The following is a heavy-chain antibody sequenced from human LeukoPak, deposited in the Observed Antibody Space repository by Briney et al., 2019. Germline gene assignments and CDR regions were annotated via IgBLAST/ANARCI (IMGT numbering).Heavy chain of an antibody. CDR1: GFTFSSHP. D-gene: IGHD1-26*01. CDR2: ISDSSDTR. CDR3: AKVGGSSPETDY. V-gene: IGHV3-23*01. Sequence: GGSLRLSCVASGFTFSSHPMTWVRQAPGKGLEWDSAISDSSDTRNYADSVRGRFTISRDNSKNTLYLQMNRMRSEDTAVYYCAKVGGSSPETDYWGQGTLVTVSS. J-gene: IGHJ4*02.